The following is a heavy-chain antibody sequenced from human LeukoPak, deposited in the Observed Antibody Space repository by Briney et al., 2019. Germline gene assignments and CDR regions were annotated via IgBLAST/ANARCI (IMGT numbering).Heavy chain of an antibody. CDR3: ARDNWIEAHYFDY. V-gene: IGHV3-21*01. J-gene: IGHJ4*02. D-gene: IGHD1-20*01. Sequence: GGSLRLSCAASGFTFSTYSMNWVRQAPGKGLAWVSFISTSSNYIYYADSVKGRFTISRDNAKNSLYLQMNSLRAEDTAVYYCARDNWIEAHYFDYWGQGTLVTVSS. CDR2: ISTSSNYI. CDR1: GFTFSTYS.